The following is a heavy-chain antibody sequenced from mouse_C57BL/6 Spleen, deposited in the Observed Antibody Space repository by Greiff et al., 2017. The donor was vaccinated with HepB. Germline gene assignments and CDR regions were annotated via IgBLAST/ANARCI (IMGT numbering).Heavy chain of an antibody. V-gene: IGHV1-55*01. CDR2: IYPGSGST. Sequence: QVQLQQPGAELVKPGASVKMSCKASGYTFTSYWITWVKQRPGQGLEWIGDIYPGSGSTNYNEKFKSKATLTVDTSSSTAYMQLSSLTSEDSAVYYCAREWAYSSYGYFDVWGTGTTVTVSS. CDR3: AREWAYSSYGYFDV. CDR1: GYTFTSYW. J-gene: IGHJ1*03. D-gene: IGHD2-12*01.